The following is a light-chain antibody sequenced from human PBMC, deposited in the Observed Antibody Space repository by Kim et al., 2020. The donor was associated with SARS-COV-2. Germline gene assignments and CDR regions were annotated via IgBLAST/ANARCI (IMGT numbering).Light chain of an antibody. CDR1: KLGDKD. CDR3: QAWDSSTVL. CDR2: QNN. Sequence: SYELTQPPAVSVSPGQTASITCSGDKLGDKDVCWYHQKPGQSPVLVIYQNNRRPSGIPERFSGSNSGNTATLTISGTQAVDEADYYCQAWDSSTVLFGGGTQLTVL. J-gene: IGLJ2*01. V-gene: IGLV3-1*01.